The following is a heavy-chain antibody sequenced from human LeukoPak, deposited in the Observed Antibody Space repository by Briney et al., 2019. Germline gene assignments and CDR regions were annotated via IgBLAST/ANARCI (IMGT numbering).Heavy chain of an antibody. CDR1: GYTFASYG. CDR3: ARGRSTSCYSVCWFDP. D-gene: IGHD2-2*02. V-gene: IGHV1-18*01. J-gene: IGHJ5*02. Sequence: ASVKVSCKASGYTFASYGISWVRQAPGQGLEWMGWISAYNGNTNYAQKLQGRVTMTTDTSTSTAYMELRSLRTDDTAVYYGARGRSTSCYSVCWFDPWGQGTLVTVSS. CDR2: ISAYNGNT.